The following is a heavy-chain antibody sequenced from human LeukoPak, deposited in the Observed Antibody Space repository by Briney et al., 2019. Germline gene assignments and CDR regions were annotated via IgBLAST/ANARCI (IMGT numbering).Heavy chain of an antibody. D-gene: IGHD2-15*01. V-gene: IGHV1-2*02. CDR1: GYTFTGYY. CDR2: INPNSGGT. Sequence: ASVKLSCTASGYTFTGYYMHWVRQAPGQGLEWMGWINPNSGGTNYAQKFQGRVTMTRDTSISTAYMELSRLRSDDTAVYYCARVPRKLGYCSGGSCPSDYWGQGTLVTVSS. CDR3: ARVPRKLGYCSGGSCPSDY. J-gene: IGHJ4*01.